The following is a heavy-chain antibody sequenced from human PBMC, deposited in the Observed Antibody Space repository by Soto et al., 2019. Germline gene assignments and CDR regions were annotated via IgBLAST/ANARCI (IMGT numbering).Heavy chain of an antibody. D-gene: IGHD3-22*01. CDR3: AGDSSGYSYDAFDI. V-gene: IGHV3-74*01. CDR2: INSDGTGT. J-gene: IGHJ3*02. Sequence: GGSLRLSCAASRFTFSTYWMHWVRQAPGKGLVWVSRINSDGTGTSYADSVKGRITISRDNAKNTLYLQMNSLRSEDTAVYYRAGDSSGYSYDAFDIWGQGTMVTVSS. CDR1: RFTFSTYW.